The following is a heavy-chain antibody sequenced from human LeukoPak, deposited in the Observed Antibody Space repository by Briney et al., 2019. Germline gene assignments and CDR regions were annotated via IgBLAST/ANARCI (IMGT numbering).Heavy chain of an antibody. V-gene: IGHV4-59*13. CDR2: IYYSGST. Sequence: PSETLSLTCSVSGGSTSNSYWTWIRQPPGKGLEWIGYIYYSGSTNYNPSLKSRVTISLDTSKNHFSLKLSSVTAADTAVYYCAKLGNGYNSFFDYWGQGTLVTVSS. CDR3: AKLGNGYNSFFDY. J-gene: IGHJ4*02. CDR1: GGSTSNSY. D-gene: IGHD5-24*01.